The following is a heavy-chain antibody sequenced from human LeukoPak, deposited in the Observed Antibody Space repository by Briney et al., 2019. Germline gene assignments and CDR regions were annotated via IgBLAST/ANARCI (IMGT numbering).Heavy chain of an antibody. CDR3: ARDSGYYGSGSFPFDY. CDR1: GGSISSYY. D-gene: IGHD3-10*01. CDR2: IYTSGST. V-gene: IGHV4-4*07. Sequence: SETLSLTCTVSGGSISSYYWSWIRQPAGKGLEWIGRIYTSGSTNYNPPLKSRVTMSVDTSKNQFSLKLSSVTAADTAVYYCARDSGYYGSGSFPFDYWGQGTLVTVSS. J-gene: IGHJ4*02.